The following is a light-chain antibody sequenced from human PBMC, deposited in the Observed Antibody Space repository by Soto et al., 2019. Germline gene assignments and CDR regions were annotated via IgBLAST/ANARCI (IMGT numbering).Light chain of an antibody. V-gene: IGLV2-23*01. Sequence: QSALTQPASVSGSPGQSITISCTGTSSDVGSYNLVSWYQQHPGKAPKLMIYEGSKRPSWVSNRFSGSKSGNTASLTISGLQAEDEAVYYCCSYAGRWVFGGGTKLTVL. CDR2: EGS. CDR1: SSDVGSYNL. CDR3: CSYAGRWV. J-gene: IGLJ2*01.